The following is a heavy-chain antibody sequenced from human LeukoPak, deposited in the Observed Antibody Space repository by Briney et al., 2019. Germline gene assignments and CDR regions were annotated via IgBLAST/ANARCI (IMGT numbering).Heavy chain of an antibody. CDR2: IYLGDDK. CDR3: PHINYYDSSGYRNDAFDI. CDR1: GFSLSTSGVG. D-gene: IGHD3-22*01. V-gene: IGHV2-5*02. J-gene: IGHJ3*02. Sequence: SGPTLVNPTQTLTLTCTFYGFSLSTSGVGVGWIRLPPGKALEWLALIYLGDDKRYIPSLKTRLTITTDTSKGQVVLTMTNMDPVDTATYYCPHINYYDSSGYRNDAFDIWGQGTMVSVSS.